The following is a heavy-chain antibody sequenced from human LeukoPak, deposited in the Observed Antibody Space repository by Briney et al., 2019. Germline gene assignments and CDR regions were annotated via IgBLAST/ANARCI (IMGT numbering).Heavy chain of an antibody. V-gene: IGHV3-11*06. J-gene: IGHJ4*02. D-gene: IGHD1-26*01. CDR2: ISSSSSYT. CDR1: GFTFSDYY. Sequence: GGALRLFCAASGFTFSDYYMSWIRQAPGKGLEWVSYISSSSSYTNYADSVKGRFTIFRDNAKNSLYLQMNSLRAEDTAVYYCARSGGSGSYYGLWGQGTLVTVSS. CDR3: ARSGGSGSYYGL.